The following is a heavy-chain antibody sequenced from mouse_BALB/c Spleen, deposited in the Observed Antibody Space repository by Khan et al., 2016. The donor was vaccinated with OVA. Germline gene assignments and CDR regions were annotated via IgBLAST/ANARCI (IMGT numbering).Heavy chain of an antibody. CDR1: GYTFTSYV. Sequence: EVQLQQSGPEVVKPGASVKMSCKASGYTFTSYVMHWVKQKPGQGLEWIGYIYPFNDATKFNEKFNGKATLPSDKSSSTAYLELSSLTSEDTAVYYCDPVGSYYVSFVYWGQGTLVTVSA. J-gene: IGHJ3*01. V-gene: IGHV1S136*01. CDR3: DPVGSYYVSFVY. D-gene: IGHD1-1*01. CDR2: IYPFNDAT.